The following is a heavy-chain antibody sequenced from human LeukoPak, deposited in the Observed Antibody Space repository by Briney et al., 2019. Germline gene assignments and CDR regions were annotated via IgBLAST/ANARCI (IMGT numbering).Heavy chain of an antibody. CDR3: AKDVAPDSGWDLDY. CDR1: GLTFSTCS. CDR2: IYNSGAKI. D-gene: IGHD6-19*01. J-gene: IGHJ4*02. V-gene: IGHV3-23*01. Sequence: GGSLRLSCAVSGLTFSTCSMTWVRQGPGKGLGWVSSIYNSGAKIFYAGSVKGRFTISRDNSKNMLYLQMNSLRVEDTAVYYCAKDVAPDSGWDLDYWGQGTLVTVSS.